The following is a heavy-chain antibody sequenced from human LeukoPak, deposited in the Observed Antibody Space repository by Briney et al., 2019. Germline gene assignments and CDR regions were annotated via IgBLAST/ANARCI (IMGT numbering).Heavy chain of an antibody. J-gene: IGHJ4*02. Sequence: GGSLRLSCAASGFTFRRYWVSWVRQAPGKGLEWVANINQDGSEKYYVDSVKGRFTISRDNAKNSLYLQMNSLRAEDTAVYYCARDENYYDISGYSDYWGQGTLVTVSS. CDR2: INQDGSEK. CDR1: GFTFRRYW. CDR3: ARDENYYDISGYSDY. V-gene: IGHV3-7*01. D-gene: IGHD3-22*01.